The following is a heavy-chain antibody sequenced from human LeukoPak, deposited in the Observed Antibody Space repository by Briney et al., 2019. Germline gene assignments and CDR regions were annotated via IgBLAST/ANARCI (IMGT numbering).Heavy chain of an antibody. D-gene: IGHD3-3*01. CDR1: GGSFSGYY. CDR2: INHSGST. Sequence: PSETLSLTCAVYGGSFSGYYWSWIRQPPGKGLEWIGEINHSGSTNYNPSLKSRVTISVDTSKNQFSLKLSSVTAADPAVYYCARGGTIFGVVLFDPWGQGTLVTVSS. CDR3: ARGGTIFGVVLFDP. V-gene: IGHV4-34*01. J-gene: IGHJ5*02.